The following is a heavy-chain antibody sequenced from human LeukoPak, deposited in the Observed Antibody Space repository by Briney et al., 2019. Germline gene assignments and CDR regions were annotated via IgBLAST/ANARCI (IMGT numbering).Heavy chain of an antibody. D-gene: IGHD6-6*01. CDR2: ISSSGSTI. Sequence: GGSLRLSCAASGFTFSSYEMNWVRQAPGKGLEWVSYISSSGSTIYYADSVKGRFTISRDNAKNSLYLQMNNLRTEDTAVYYCARDSIRYSSSSVWSPYYYYYMDVWGKGTTVTVSS. CDR1: GFTFSSYE. CDR3: ARDSIRYSSSSVWSPYYYYYMDV. J-gene: IGHJ6*03. V-gene: IGHV3-48*03.